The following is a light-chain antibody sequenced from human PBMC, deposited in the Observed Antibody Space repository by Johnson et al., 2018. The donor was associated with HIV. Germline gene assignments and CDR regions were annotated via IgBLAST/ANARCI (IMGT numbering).Light chain of an antibody. V-gene: IGLV1-51*01. CDR2: ENN. Sequence: QSVLTQPPSVSAAPGQKVTISCSGSSSNIGNNYVSWYQQLPGTAPKLLIYENNKRPSGITDRFSASKSGTSATLDITGLQTGEEADYYCGAWDSGLTAHFVFGTGTKITVL. CDR1: SSNIGNNY. CDR3: GAWDSGLTAHFV. J-gene: IGLJ1*01.